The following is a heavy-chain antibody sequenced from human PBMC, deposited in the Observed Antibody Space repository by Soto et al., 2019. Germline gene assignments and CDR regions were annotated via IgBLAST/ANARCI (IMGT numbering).Heavy chain of an antibody. V-gene: IGHV1-46*03. J-gene: IGHJ3*02. Sequence: ASVKVSXKASGYTFTSYYMHWVRQAPGQGLEWMGIINPSGGSTSYAQKVQGRVTMTRDTSTSTAYMELSSLRSEDTAVYDCAREGYCSSTSCRKYNAFDIWGHGTMVTVS. CDR3: AREGYCSSTSCRKYNAFDI. D-gene: IGHD2-2*01. CDR1: GYTFTSYY. CDR2: INPSGGST.